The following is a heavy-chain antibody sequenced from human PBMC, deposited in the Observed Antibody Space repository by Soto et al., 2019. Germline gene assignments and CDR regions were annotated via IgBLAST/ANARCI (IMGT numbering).Heavy chain of an antibody. D-gene: IGHD3-22*01. V-gene: IGHV3-43*02. J-gene: IGHJ4*02. Sequence: VQMVESGGGVVHPGGSLRLSCAVSGFTFADYAVHWVRQSAGKGLEWFSFINADGSEKYYADSVRGRFTISRDNSKDSFYLQMNSLRLEDTAMYYCAKAKFYYDSSPYDSWGQGTLVTVSS. CDR1: GFTFADYA. CDR2: INADGSEK. CDR3: AKAKFYYDSSPYDS.